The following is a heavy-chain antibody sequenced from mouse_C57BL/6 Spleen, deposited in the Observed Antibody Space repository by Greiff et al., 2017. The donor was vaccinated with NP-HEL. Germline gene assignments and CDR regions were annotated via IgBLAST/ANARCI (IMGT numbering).Heavy chain of an antibody. CDR3: ARERGFLYFDY. V-gene: IGHV1-76*01. CDR1: GYTFTDYY. J-gene: IGHJ2*01. CDR2: IYPGSGNT. Sequence: VQLQQSGAELVRPGASVKLSCKASGYTFTDYYINWVKQRPGQGLEWIARIYPGSGNTYYNEKFKGKATLTAEKSSSTAYMQLSSLTSEDSAVYFCARERGFLYFDYWGQGTTLTVSS.